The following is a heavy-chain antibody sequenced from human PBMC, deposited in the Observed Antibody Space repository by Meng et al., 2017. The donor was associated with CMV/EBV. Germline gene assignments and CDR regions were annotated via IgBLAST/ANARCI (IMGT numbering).Heavy chain of an antibody. CDR2: INSDGSST. Sequence: GGSLRPSCAASGFTFSSYWMHWVRQAPGKGLVWVSRINSDGSSTSYADSVKGWFTISRDNAKNTLYLQMNSLRAEDTAVYYGARDGPNGIAVAVGDIWGQGTMVTVSS. J-gene: IGHJ3*02. D-gene: IGHD6-19*01. CDR1: GFTFSSYW. V-gene: IGHV3-74*01. CDR3: ARDGPNGIAVAVGDI.